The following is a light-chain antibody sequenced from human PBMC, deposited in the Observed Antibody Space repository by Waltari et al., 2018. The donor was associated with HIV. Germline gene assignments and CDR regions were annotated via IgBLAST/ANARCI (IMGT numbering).Light chain of an antibody. CDR2: YDD. Sequence: QSVLTQPPSVSEAPRQRVTISCSGSSSNIGNNAVNWYQQLPGKPPKLLIYYDDLLAAGVSDRFSGSKSGTSASLAIGGLQSEDESDYYCAAWDDSLNGVVFGGGTKLTVL. CDR1: SSNIGNNA. V-gene: IGLV1-36*01. CDR3: AAWDDSLNGVV. J-gene: IGLJ2*01.